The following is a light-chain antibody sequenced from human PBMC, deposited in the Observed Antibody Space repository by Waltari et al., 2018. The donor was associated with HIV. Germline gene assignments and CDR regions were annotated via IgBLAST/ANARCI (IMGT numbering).Light chain of an antibody. CDR3: QSADSSGTS. J-gene: IGLJ2*01. V-gene: IGLV3-25*03. Sequence: SDEVTQTPSVSVSPGQTASITCPGETLPKKFVYWYQQKPGQAPVVVIYKDNERPSGIPERFSGSRSWARATLTISGVQAEDGADYYCQSADSSGTSFGGGTKLTVL. CDR2: KDN. CDR1: TLPKKF.